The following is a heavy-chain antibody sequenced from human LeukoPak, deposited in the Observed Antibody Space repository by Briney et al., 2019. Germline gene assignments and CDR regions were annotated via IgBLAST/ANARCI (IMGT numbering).Heavy chain of an antibody. Sequence: SETLSLTCTVSGGSISGSSYYWGWIRQPPGEGLEWIGSIYYSGSTYYNPSLKSRVTISVDTSKNQFSLKLSSVTAADTAVYYCARDSISLASGSPVYYFDYWGQGTLVAVSS. CDR1: GGSISGSSYY. J-gene: IGHJ4*02. CDR2: IYYSGST. CDR3: ARDSISLASGSPVYYFDY. D-gene: IGHD6-25*01. V-gene: IGHV4-39*07.